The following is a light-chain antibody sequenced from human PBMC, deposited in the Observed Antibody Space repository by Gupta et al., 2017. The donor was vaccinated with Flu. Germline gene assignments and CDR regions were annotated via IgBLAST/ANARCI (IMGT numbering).Light chain of an antibody. CDR3: QAWDSRTGV. CDR2: QDH. J-gene: IGLJ1*01. CDR1: KLGDRY. V-gene: IGLV3-1*01. Sequence: SPGQTASITCSGDKLGDRYACWYQQKPGQSPVLVIYQDHKRPSGIPERFSGSNSGNTATLTISGTQAMDEADYYCQAWDSRTGVFGTRTKVTVL.